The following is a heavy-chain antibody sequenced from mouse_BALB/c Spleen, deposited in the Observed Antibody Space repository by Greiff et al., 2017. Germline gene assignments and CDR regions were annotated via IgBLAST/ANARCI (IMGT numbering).Heavy chain of an antibody. J-gene: IGHJ1*01. V-gene: IGHV6-6*02. Sequence: EVMVVESGGGLVQPGGSMKLSCVASGFTFSNYWMNWVRQSPEKGLEWVAEIRLKSNNYATHYAESVKGRFTISRDDSKSSVYLQMNNLRAEDTGIYYCTRNDQGYFDVWGAGTTVTVSS. CDR2: IRLKSNNYAT. CDR3: TRNDQGYFDV. D-gene: IGHD2-3*01. CDR1: GFTFSNYW.